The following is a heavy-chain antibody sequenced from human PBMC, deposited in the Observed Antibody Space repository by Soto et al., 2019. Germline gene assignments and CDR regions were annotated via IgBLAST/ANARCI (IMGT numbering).Heavy chain of an antibody. Sequence: WGRRRRSWAAGGFSLSSYGMHWVRQAPGKGLEGVAVILYDGSNKDYAGSGKCRFSMSRDNSKNKLYLQMNSLRAEETAVYYCASLLLAWPGYFDYCRQGTLVAASS. CDR1: GFSLSSYG. V-gene: IGHV3-33*01. CDR2: ILYDGSNK. J-gene: IGHJ4*02. CDR3: ASLLLAWPGYFDY.